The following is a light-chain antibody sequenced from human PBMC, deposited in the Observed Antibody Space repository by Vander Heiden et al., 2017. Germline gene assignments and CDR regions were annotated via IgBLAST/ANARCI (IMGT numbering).Light chain of an antibody. CDR1: QSISSY. J-gene: IGKJ2*01. CDR3: QQSYSNPRT. V-gene: IGKV1-39*01. CDR2: AAS. Sequence: DLQLTHSPSSLSASVGDRVTITCRASQSISSYLNWYQQKPGKAPKLLIYAASSLQSGVPSRFSGSGSGTDFTLTISSLQPEDFATYYCQQSYSNPRTFGQGTKLEIK.